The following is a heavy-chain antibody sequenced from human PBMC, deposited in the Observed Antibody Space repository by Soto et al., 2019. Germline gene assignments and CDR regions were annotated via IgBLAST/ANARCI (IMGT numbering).Heavy chain of an antibody. Sequence: SETLSLTCTVSGGSISSGGYYWSWIRQHPGKGLEWIGYIYYSGSTYYNPSLKNRVNISVDTSKKQFSLKLSSVTAADTAVYYCARGSTTEKVDSWGQGTLVTVSS. CDR1: GGSISSGGYY. J-gene: IGHJ4*02. V-gene: IGHV4-31*03. D-gene: IGHD4-17*01. CDR2: IYYSGST. CDR3: ARGSTTEKVDS.